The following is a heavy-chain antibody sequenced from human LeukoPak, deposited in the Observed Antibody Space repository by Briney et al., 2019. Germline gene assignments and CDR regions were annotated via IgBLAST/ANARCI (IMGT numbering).Heavy chain of an antibody. Sequence: ASVKVSCKASGGTFSSYAISWVRQAPGQGLEWMGWINPNSGGTNYAQKFQGRVTMTRDTSISTAYMELSRLRSDDTAVYYCARDRFPEDYDSSGYSYGMDVWGQGTTVTVSS. D-gene: IGHD3-22*01. CDR2: INPNSGGT. J-gene: IGHJ6*02. CDR1: GGTFSSYA. V-gene: IGHV1-2*02. CDR3: ARDRFPEDYDSSGYSYGMDV.